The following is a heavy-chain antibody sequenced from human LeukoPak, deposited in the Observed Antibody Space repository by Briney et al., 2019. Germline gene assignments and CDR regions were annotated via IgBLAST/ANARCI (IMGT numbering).Heavy chain of an antibody. CDR3: AKDGPTYYDFWSGSHNWFDP. Sequence: PGGSLRLSCAASGFTFSSYAMSWVRQTPVKGLEWVSSTTSDGTTKYADSVKGRFTISRDNSKNTLYLQMNSLRAEDTAVYYCAKDGPTYYDFWSGSHNWFDPWGQGTLVTVSS. D-gene: IGHD3-3*01. V-gene: IGHV3-23*01. CDR2: TTSDGTT. CDR1: GFTFSSYA. J-gene: IGHJ5*02.